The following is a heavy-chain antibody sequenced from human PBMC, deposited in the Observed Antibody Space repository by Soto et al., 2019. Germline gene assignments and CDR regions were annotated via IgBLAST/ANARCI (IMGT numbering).Heavy chain of an antibody. V-gene: IGHV4-30-4*01. D-gene: IGHD3-22*01. CDR2: IYYSGST. Sequence: QVQLQESGPGLVKPSQTLSLTCTVSGGSISSGDYYWSWIRQPPGKGLEWIGYIYYSGSTYYNPSLRSRVTISVDTSKNQFSLKLSSVTAADTAVYYCARDTYDDSSGRDWYFDLWGRGTLVTVSS. CDR1: GGSISSGDYY. J-gene: IGHJ2*01. CDR3: ARDTYDDSSGRDWYFDL.